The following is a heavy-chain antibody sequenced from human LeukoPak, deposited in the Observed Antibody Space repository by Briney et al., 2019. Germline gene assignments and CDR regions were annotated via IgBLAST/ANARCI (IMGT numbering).Heavy chain of an antibody. CDR3: VRDGPGGGSFDV. Sequence: SQTFSLTCDISGDSVSSNTAAWNWIRQSPSRGLEWLGRTYYRSKWYIDYALSVKSRMTINSDTSKNQVSLQLNSVTPEDTALYYCVRDGPGGGSFDVWGQGTMLTVSS. V-gene: IGHV6-1*01. CDR1: GDSVSSNTAA. CDR2: TYYRSKWYI. D-gene: IGHD3-10*01. J-gene: IGHJ3*01.